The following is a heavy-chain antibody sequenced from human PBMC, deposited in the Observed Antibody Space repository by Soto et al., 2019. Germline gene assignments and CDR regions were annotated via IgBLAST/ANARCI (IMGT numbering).Heavy chain of an antibody. J-gene: IGHJ6*02. CDR3: AKDRLRGGFLTTATTNGIDV. D-gene: IGHD1-26*01. CDR2: ISHDGSNK. Sequence: QVQLVESGGGVVQPGRCLRLYCAASGFTFSSYGMPWVRQAPGKGLEWVALISHDGSNKYYVDSVKGRFTISRDNSKNTLFLQMNSLRAGDTAVYYCAKDRLRGGFLTTATTNGIDVWGQGTTVTVSS. V-gene: IGHV3-30*18. CDR1: GFTFSSYG.